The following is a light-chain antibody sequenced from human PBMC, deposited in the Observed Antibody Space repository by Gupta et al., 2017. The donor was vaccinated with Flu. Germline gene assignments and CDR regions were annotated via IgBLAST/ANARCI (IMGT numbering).Light chain of an antibody. CDR3: QQYNNWLNT. CDR1: QSVSSN. V-gene: IGKV3-15*01. CDR2: GAS. J-gene: IGKJ2*01. Sequence: ELVMTPSPATLSVSPGERATLSCRASQSVSSNFAWYQQKPGQAPRLLIYGASTRATGIPARFSGSGSGTEFTLTISSLQSEDFAVYYCQQYNNWLNTFGQGTKLEIK.